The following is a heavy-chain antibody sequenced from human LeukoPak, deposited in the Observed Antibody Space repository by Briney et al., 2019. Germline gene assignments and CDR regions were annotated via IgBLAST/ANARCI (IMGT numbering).Heavy chain of an antibody. V-gene: IGHV4-30-2*02. Sequence: SQTLSLTCTVSGGSISSGGYYWSWIRQPPGKGLEWIGYIYHSGSTYYNPSLKSRVTISVDTSKNQFSLKLSSVTAADTAVYYCARVQSVAAAGTLGYYYGMDVWGQGTTVTVSS. CDR2: IYHSGST. J-gene: IGHJ6*02. CDR3: ARVQSVAAAGTLGYYYGMDV. CDR1: GGSISSGGYY. D-gene: IGHD6-13*01.